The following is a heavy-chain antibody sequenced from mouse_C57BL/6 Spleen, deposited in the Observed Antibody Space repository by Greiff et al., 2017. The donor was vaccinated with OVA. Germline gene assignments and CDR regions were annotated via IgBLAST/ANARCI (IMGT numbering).Heavy chain of an antibody. CDR3: ALYYEGYYFDY. J-gene: IGHJ2*01. CDR2: IYPGNSDT. Sequence: EVQRVESGTVLARPGASVKMSCKTSGYTFTSYWMHWVKQRPGQGLEWIGAIYPGNSDTSYNQKFKGKAKLTAVTSASTAYRELSSLTNEDSAVYYCALYYEGYYFDYWGQGTTLTVSS. V-gene: IGHV1-5*01. D-gene: IGHD1-1*02. CDR1: GYTFTSYW.